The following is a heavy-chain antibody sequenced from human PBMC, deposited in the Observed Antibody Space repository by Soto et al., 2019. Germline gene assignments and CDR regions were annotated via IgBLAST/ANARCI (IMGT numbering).Heavy chain of an antibody. CDR1: GYSFTSYW. V-gene: IGHV5-51*01. CDR2: IYPGDSDT. J-gene: IGHJ6*02. Sequence: GASLKISCKGSGYSFTSYWIGWVRQMPGKGLEWMGIIYPGDSDTRYSPSFQGQVTISADKSISTAYLQWSSLKASDTAMYYCARHLYSRSYYGVNYYYYGMDVWRQGTTVTVSS. D-gene: IGHD1-26*01. CDR3: ARHLYSRSYYGVNYYYYGMDV.